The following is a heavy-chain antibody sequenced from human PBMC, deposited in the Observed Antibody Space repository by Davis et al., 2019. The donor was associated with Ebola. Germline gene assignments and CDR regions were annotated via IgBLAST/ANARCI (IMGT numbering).Heavy chain of an antibody. D-gene: IGHD2-21*02. CDR2: IYYSGST. CDR3: AGGGVGTPFDY. Sequence: PSETLSLTCTVSGGSISSYYWSWIRQPPGKGLEWIGYIYYSGSTNYNPSLKSRVTISVDTSKNQFSLKLSSVTAADTAVYYGAGGGVGTPFDYWGQGTLVTVSS. J-gene: IGHJ4*02. CDR1: GGSISSYY. V-gene: IGHV4-59*01.